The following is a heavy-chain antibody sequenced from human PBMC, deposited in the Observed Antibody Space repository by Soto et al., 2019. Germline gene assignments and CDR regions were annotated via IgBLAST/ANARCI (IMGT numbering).Heavy chain of an antibody. CDR2: INNYSGNT. CDR1: GYTFSSYG. J-gene: IGHJ5*02. Sequence: QVEVVQSGAEVKKPGASVKVSCETSGYTFSSYGTNWVRQAPGHGLEWMGWINNYSGNTKYAQRVEGRITMSTDTSTSKAYMEVRSLTYDHTAVYYCARTYYYGSGTHYRFDPWGQGTLVTVSS. CDR3: ARTYYYGSGTHYRFDP. V-gene: IGHV1-18*01. D-gene: IGHD3-10*01.